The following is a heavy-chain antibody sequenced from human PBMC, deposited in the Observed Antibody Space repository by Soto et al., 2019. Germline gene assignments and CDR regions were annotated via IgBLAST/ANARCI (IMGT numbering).Heavy chain of an antibody. CDR2: ISAYNGNT. D-gene: IGHD4-17*01. CDR1: GYTFTSYG. Sequence: QVQLVQSGAEVKKPGASVKVSCKASGYTFTSYGISWVRQAPGQGLEWMGWISAYNGNTNYAQKLQGRVTMTTDTYTSTAYMELRSLRSDDTAVYYCARVLMTTVSRDYYYYGMDVWGQGTTVTVSS. V-gene: IGHV1-18*01. CDR3: ARVLMTTVSRDYYYYGMDV. J-gene: IGHJ6*02.